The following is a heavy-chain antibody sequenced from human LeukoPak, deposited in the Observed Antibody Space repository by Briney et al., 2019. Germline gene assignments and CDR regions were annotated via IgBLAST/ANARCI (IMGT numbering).Heavy chain of an antibody. CDR3: ARGSGVDVPGDAFDI. D-gene: IGHD3-10*01. Sequence: RRSLRLSCAPSAFNVSFNYMTWVRQAPGKGLEWVSIIYTGGTTYYSDSVKGRFTISRDNSKNTLYLHMNSLRAEDTAVYYCARGSGVDVPGDAFDIWGQGTMVTVSS. CDR2: IYTGGTT. CDR1: AFNVSFNY. J-gene: IGHJ3*02. V-gene: IGHV3-53*01.